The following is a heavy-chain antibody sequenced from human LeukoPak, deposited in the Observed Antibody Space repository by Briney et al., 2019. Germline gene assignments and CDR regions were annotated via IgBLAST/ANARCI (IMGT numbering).Heavy chain of an antibody. CDR3: ARDGGYCGGDCFVDV. Sequence: AETLSLTCTVSGGSISSYYWSWIRQPAGKGLEWIGRIYTSGSTNYNPSLKSRVTMSVDTSKNQFSLKLSSVTAADTAVYHCARDGGYCGGDCFVDVWGKGTTVTLSS. CDR1: GGSISSYY. CDR2: IYTSGST. D-gene: IGHD2-21*02. V-gene: IGHV4-4*07. J-gene: IGHJ6*04.